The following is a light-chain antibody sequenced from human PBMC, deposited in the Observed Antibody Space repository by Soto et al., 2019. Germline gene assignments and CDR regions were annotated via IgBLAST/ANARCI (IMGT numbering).Light chain of an antibody. Sequence: QSVLTQPPSVSGAPGQRVTISCTGRSSNIGAGYDVHWYQQLPGTAPKLLIYGNSNRPSGVPDRFSGSKSGTSASLAITGLQAEDEADYYCQSCDSSVVFGGGTKLTVL. CDR2: GNS. J-gene: IGLJ2*01. CDR1: SSNIGAGYD. V-gene: IGLV1-40*01. CDR3: QSCDSSVV.